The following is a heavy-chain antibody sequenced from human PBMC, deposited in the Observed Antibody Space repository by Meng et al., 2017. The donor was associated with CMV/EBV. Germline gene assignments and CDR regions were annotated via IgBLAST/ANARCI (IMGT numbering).Heavy chain of an antibody. J-gene: IGHJ6*02. Sequence: SETLSLTCPVSGGSISSYCWSWIRQPPGKGLEWIWYIYYSGSTNYNPSLKSRATLSVDTSKNQYYLKLSPVTAADTAVYSCASNSSPGGMDVWGQGTTVTVSS. CDR1: GGSISSYC. CDR3: ASNSSPGGMDV. V-gene: IGHV4-59*01. D-gene: IGHD6-6*01. CDR2: IYYSGST.